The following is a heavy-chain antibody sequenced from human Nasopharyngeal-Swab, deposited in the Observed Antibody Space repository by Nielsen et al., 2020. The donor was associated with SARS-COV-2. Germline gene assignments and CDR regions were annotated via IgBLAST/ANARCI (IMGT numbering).Heavy chain of an antibody. J-gene: IGHJ4*02. Sequence: GESLKISCAASGFTFSSYGMHWVRQAPGKGLEWVAVIWYDGSNKYYADSVKGRFTISRDNSKNTLYLQMNSLRAEDTAVYYCARATNLGGSLWVPDYWGQGTLVTVSS. D-gene: IGHD5-12*01. CDR2: IWYDGSNK. V-gene: IGHV3-33*01. CDR3: ARATNLGGSLWVPDY. CDR1: GFTFSSYG.